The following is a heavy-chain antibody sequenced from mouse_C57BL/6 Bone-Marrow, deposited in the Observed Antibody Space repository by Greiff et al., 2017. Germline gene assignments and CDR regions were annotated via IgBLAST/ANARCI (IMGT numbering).Heavy chain of an antibody. Sequence: VMLVESGGGLVQPGGSLKLSCAASGFTFSDYGMAWVRQAPRKGPEWVAFISNLAYSIYYADTVTGRFTISRENAKNTLYLEMSSLRSEDTAMYYCARLDYGFAYWGQGTLVTVSA. CDR1: GFTFSDYG. J-gene: IGHJ3*01. CDR3: ARLDYGFAY. D-gene: IGHD2-4*01. CDR2: ISNLAYSI. V-gene: IGHV5-15*01.